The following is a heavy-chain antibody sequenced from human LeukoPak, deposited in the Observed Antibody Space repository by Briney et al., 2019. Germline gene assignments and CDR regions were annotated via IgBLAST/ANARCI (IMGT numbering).Heavy chain of an antibody. D-gene: IGHD3-10*01. CDR1: GGSFSGYY. Sequence: SETLSLTCAVYGGSFSGYYWSWIRQPPGKGLEWIGEIDHSGSTNYNPSLKSRVTISVDTSKNQFSLKLSSVTAADTAVYYCARSISGRYGSGSYYIAPYFDYWGQGTLVTVSS. V-gene: IGHV4-34*01. CDR2: IDHSGST. J-gene: IGHJ4*02. CDR3: ARSISGRYGSGSYYIAPYFDY.